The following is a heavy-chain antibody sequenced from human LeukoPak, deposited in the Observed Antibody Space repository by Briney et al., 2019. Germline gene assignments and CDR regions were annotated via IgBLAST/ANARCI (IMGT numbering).Heavy chain of an antibody. CDR3: ARDHPTRLNNYYDSSRDAFDI. CDR2: IYYSGST. Sequence: SETLSLTCTVSGGSISSYYWSWIRQPPGKGLEWIGYIYYSGSTNYNPSLKSRVTISVDTSKNQFSLKLSSVTAADTAVYYCARDHPTRLNNYYDSSRDAFDIWGQGTMVTVSS. D-gene: IGHD3-22*01. V-gene: IGHV4-59*01. CDR1: GGSISSYY. J-gene: IGHJ3*02.